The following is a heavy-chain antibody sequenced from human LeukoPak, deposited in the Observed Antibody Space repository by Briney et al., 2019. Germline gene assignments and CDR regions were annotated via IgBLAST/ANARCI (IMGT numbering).Heavy chain of an antibody. CDR3: ARDDSVAGVPSKR. D-gene: IGHD6-19*01. Sequence: PGGSLRLSCAASGFTFSSYGMHWVRQPPGKGLEWVSSISSSSSYIYYADSVKGRFTISRDNAKNSLYLQMNSLRAEDTAVYYCARDDSVAGVPSKRWGQGTLVTVSS. V-gene: IGHV3-21*01. CDR2: ISSSSSYI. CDR1: GFTFSSYG. J-gene: IGHJ4*02.